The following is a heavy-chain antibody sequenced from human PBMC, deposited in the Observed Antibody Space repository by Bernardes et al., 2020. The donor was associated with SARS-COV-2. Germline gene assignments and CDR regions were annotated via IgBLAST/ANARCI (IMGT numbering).Heavy chain of an antibody. CDR2: ISYDGSNK. CDR1: GFTFSSYA. J-gene: IGHJ4*02. D-gene: IGHD3-10*01. CDR3: AKKNPRPMGSGSYPRPYYFDY. Sequence: GGSLRLSCAASGFTFSSYAMHWVRQAPGKGLEWVAVISYDGSNKYYADSVKGRFTISRDNSKNTLYLQMNSLRAEDTAVYYCAKKNPRPMGSGSYPRPYYFDYWGQGTLVTVSS. V-gene: IGHV3-30-3*02.